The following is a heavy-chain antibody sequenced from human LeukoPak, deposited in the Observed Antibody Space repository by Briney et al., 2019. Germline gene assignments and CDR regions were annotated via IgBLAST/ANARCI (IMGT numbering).Heavy chain of an antibody. V-gene: IGHV3-23*01. CDR1: GFTFSSYT. J-gene: IGHJ4*02. D-gene: IGHD3-10*01. CDR3: AKDAVAPGSGGDYFDY. CDR2: ITGNGGRT. Sequence: GGSLRLSCAGSGFTFSSYTMNWVRQAPGKGLEWVSIITGNGGRTYYADSVKGRFTISRDNSKNTLSLQMNSLRADDTAVYYCAKDAVAPGSGGDYFDYWGQGTLVTVSS.